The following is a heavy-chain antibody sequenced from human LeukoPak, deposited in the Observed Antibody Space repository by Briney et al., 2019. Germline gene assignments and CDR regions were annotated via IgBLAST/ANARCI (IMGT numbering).Heavy chain of an antibody. D-gene: IGHD5-18*01. CDR3: ARSRVDTAMVTGYYYYMDV. CDR1: GGTFSSYA. V-gene: IGHV1-69*06. J-gene: IGHJ6*03. CDR2: IIPIFGTA. Sequence: ASVKVSCKASGGTFSSYAISWVRQAPGQGLEWMGGIIPIFGTANYAQKFQGRVTITADKSTSTAYMELSSLRSEDTAVYYCARSRVDTAMVTGYYYYMDVWGKGTTVTVSS.